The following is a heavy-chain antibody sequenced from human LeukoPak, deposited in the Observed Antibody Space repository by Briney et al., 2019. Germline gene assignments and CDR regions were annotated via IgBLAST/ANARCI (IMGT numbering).Heavy chain of an antibody. V-gene: IGHV3-33*01. CDR2: IWYDGSNG. CDR1: GFTFSNYG. Sequence: GGSLRLSCAASGFTFSNYGMHWVRQAPGKGLERVAVIWYDGSNGYYADSVKGRFTSSRDNSKNTLYLQMNSLRAEDTAVYYCARPLSIVGATIGAFDIWGQGTMVTVSS. D-gene: IGHD1-26*01. CDR3: ARPLSIVGATIGAFDI. J-gene: IGHJ3*02.